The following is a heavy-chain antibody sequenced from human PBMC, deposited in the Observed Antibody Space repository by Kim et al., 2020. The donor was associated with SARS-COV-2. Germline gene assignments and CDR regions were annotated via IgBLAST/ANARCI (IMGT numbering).Heavy chain of an antibody. D-gene: IGHD3-10*01. V-gene: IGHV1-18*01. CDR3: ARYYYGSGGMDV. J-gene: IGHJ6*02. Sequence: NYAQTLQGRVTMTTDTSTSTAYMELRSLRSADTAVYYCARYYYGSGGMDVWGQGTTVTVSS.